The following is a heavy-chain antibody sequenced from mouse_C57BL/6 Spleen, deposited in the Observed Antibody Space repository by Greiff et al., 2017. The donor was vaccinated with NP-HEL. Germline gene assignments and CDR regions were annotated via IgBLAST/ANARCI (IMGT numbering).Heavy chain of an antibody. D-gene: IGHD4-1*01. Sequence: QVQLQQPGAELVKPGASVKMSCKASGYTFTSYWITWVKQRPGQGLEWIGDIYPGSGTSNYNEKFKRKATLTVDTSSSTACMQLSSLASEDSTVYYCTRKRDWDVYFFDDWGQGTALTVSS. CDR2: IYPGSGTS. CDR1: GYTFTSYW. J-gene: IGHJ2*01. CDR3: TRKRDWDVYFFDD. V-gene: IGHV1-55*01.